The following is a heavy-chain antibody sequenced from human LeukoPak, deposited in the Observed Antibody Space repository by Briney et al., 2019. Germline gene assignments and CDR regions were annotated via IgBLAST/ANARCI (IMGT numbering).Heavy chain of an antibody. CDR2: ISYDGSNK. CDR1: GFTFSSYA. Sequence: QPGGSLRLSCAASGFTFSSYAMHWVRQAPGKGLEWAAVISYDGSNKYYADSVKGRFTISRDNSKNTLYLQMNSLRAEDTAVYYCAKGGVPVVSPAVNWGQGTLVTVSS. D-gene: IGHD2-2*01. J-gene: IGHJ4*02. V-gene: IGHV3-30-3*01. CDR3: AKGGVPVVSPAVN.